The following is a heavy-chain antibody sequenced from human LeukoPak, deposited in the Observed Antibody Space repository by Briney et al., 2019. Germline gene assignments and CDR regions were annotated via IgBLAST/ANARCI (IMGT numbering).Heavy chain of an antibody. CDR3: ARGASRRWRRGGRLWNFDY. D-gene: IGHD6-13*01. Sequence: SETLSLTCTVSGGSISSSNYYWSWIRQPAGKGLEWIGRIYTSGTTNYNPSLKSRVTISIDTSKNQFSLKLSSVTAADTAVYYCARGASRRWRRGGRLWNFDYWGQGTLVTVSS. J-gene: IGHJ4*02. CDR1: GGSISSSNYY. V-gene: IGHV4-61*02. CDR2: IYTSGTT.